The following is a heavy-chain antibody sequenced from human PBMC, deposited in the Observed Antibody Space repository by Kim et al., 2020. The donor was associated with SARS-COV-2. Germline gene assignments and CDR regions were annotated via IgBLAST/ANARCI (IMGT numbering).Heavy chain of an antibody. D-gene: IGHD6-19*01. Sequence: GGSLRLSCAASGFTVSSNYMSWVRQAPGKGLEWVSVIYSGGSTYYAESVKGRFTISRDNSKNTLYLQMNSLRAEDTAVYYCARAPRSGWYYGMDVWGQGTTVTVSS. CDR3: ARAPRSGWYYGMDV. V-gene: IGHV3-53*01. J-gene: IGHJ6*02. CDR2: IYSGGST. CDR1: GFTVSSNY.